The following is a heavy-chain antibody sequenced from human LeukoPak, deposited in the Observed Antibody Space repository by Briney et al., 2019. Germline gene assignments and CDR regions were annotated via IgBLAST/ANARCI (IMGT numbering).Heavy chain of an antibody. CDR1: GYTFTSYD. CDR2: MNPNSGNT. V-gene: IGHV1-8*01. D-gene: IGHD2-8*01. J-gene: IGHJ6*02. CDR3: ARAWGVDYYYYGMDV. Sequence: GASVKVSCKASGYTFTSYDINWVRQATGQGLEWMGWMNPNSGNTGYAQKFQGRVTMTRNTSISTAYMELSSLRSEDTAVYYCARAWGVDYYYYGMDVWGQGTTVTVSS.